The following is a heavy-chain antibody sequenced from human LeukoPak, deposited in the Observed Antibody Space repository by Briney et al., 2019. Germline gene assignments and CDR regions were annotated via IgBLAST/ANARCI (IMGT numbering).Heavy chain of an antibody. CDR2: IIPIFDTA. V-gene: IGHV1-69*13. CDR3: ATDCPYVSGSYCY. J-gene: IGHJ4*02. CDR1: GGTFSSYA. Sequence: SVKVSCKASGGTFSSYAISWVRQAPGQGLEWMGGIIPIFDTANYAQKFQGRVTITADESTSTAYMELSSLRSEDTAVYYCATDCPYVSGSYCYWGQGTLVTVSS. D-gene: IGHD3-10*01.